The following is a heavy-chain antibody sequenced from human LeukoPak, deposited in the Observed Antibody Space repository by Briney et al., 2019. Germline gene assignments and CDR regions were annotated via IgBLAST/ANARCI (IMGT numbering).Heavy chain of an antibody. CDR3: ARGKSPNWFDP. CDR2: IYTSGST. CDR1: GGSISSGSYY. J-gene: IGHJ5*02. V-gene: IGHV4-61*02. Sequence: ASETLSLTCTVSGGSISSGSYYWSWIRQPAGKGLEWIGRIYTSGSTNYNPSLKSRVTISVDTSKNQFSLKLSSVTAADAAVYYCARGKSPNWFDPWGQGTLVTVSS.